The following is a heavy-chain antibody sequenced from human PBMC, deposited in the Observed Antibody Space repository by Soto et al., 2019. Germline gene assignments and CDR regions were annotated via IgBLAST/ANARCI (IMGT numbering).Heavy chain of an antibody. J-gene: IGHJ5*02. Sequence: PSETLSHTYPVSGASIRVHSYYWTWIRQPPGKGLEWIGSSYYSGTTYYNPSLKSRVTISEDTSKKLFSLKLTSVTAADTAVYYCARGVVVVPPGILRRGDWFDPWGQGTLVTVSS. CDR2: SYYSGTT. V-gene: IGHV4-39*01. CDR3: ARGVVVVPPGILRRGDWFDP. CDR1: GASIRVHSYY. D-gene: IGHD2-2*01.